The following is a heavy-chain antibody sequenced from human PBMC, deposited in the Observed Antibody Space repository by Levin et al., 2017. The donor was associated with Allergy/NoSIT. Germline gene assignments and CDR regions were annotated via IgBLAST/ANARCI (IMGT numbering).Heavy chain of an antibody. CDR2: IYYSGST. V-gene: IGHV4-61*01. D-gene: IGHD1-7*01. Sequence: SCTVSGGSVSSGSYYWSWIRQPPGKGLEWIGYIYYSGSTNYNPSLKSRVTISVDTSKNQFSLKLSSVTAADTAVYYCARSELHRYDYYGMDVWGQGTTVTVSS. CDR1: GGSVSSGSYY. J-gene: IGHJ6*02. CDR3: ARSELHRYDYYGMDV.